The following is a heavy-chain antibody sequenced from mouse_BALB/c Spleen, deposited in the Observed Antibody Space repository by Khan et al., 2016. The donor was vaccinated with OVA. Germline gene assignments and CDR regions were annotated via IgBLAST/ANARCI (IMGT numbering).Heavy chain of an antibody. J-gene: IGHJ4*01. V-gene: IGHV1-77*01. Sequence: VQLQESGADLVKPGASVKMSCKASGYTFTSYWIHWMKQRPGQGLEWIGRIAPGNGSTNYNEKFKGKATLTVDKSSSTAYIQLSSLSSEDSAVYFCARESYYGRTCDAMDYWGQGTSVTVSA. CDR1: GYTFTSYW. CDR3: ARESYYGRTCDAMDY. CDR2: IAPGNGST. D-gene: IGHD1-1*01.